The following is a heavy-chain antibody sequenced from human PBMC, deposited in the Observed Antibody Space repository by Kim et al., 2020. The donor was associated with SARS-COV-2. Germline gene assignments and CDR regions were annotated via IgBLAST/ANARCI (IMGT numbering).Heavy chain of an antibody. Sequence: GGSLRLSCAASGFNVKNSYMAWVRQAPGTGLEWVSVIYPAANARYAESVRGRFRISRDDSNDIVYLDMDNLRVNDTAKYYCALDQSLGTASAFDSWGQGTWVTVSS. CDR1: GFNVKNSY. CDR3: ALDQSLGTASAFDS. J-gene: IGHJ4*02. CDR2: IYPAANA. D-gene: IGHD1-7*01. V-gene: IGHV3-66*01.